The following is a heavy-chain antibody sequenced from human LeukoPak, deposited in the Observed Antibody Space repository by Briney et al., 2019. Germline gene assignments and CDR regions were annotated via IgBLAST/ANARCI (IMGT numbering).Heavy chain of an antibody. V-gene: IGHV1-69*06. CDR3: ARTPNYYDSSGSIVGGDYYYYYMDV. CDR1: GGTFSSYA. Sequence: GASVKVSCKASGGTFSSYAISWVRQAPGQGLEWMGGIIPLFGTANYAQKFQGRVTITADKSTSTAYMELSSLRSEDTAVYYCARTPNYYDSSGSIVGGDYYYYYMDVWGKGTTVTVSS. CDR2: IIPLFGTA. D-gene: IGHD3-22*01. J-gene: IGHJ6*03.